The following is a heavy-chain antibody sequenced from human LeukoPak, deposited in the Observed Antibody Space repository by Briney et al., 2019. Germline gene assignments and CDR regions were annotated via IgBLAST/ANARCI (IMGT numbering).Heavy chain of an antibody. J-gene: IGHJ3*02. Sequence: ASVKVSCKASGYTFTSYYMHWVRQAPGQGLEWMGIINPSGGSTSYAQKFQGRVTMTRDTSTSTVYMELSSLRSEDTAVYYCARGQDNYYDTPGDAFDIWGQGTMVTVSS. CDR3: ARGQDNYYDTPGDAFDI. CDR2: INPSGGST. V-gene: IGHV1-46*01. CDR1: GYTFTSYY. D-gene: IGHD3-22*01.